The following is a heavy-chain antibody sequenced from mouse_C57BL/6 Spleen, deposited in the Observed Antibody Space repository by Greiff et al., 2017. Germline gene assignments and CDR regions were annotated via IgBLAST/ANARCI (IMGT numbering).Heavy chain of an antibody. CDR3: AKGGLTTRYFDG. CDR1: GYTFTSYG. D-gene: IGHD2-12*01. J-gene: IGHJ1*03. Sequence: QVQLQQSGAELARPGASVKLSCKASGYTFTSYGISWVKQRTGQGLEWIGEIYPRSGNTYYNEKFKGKATLTADKSSSTAYMELRSLTSEDSAVYFCAKGGLTTRYFDGWGTGTTVTVSS. V-gene: IGHV1-81*01. CDR2: IYPRSGNT.